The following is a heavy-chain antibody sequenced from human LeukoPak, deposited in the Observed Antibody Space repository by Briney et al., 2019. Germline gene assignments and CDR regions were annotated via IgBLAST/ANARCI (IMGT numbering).Heavy chain of an antibody. CDR3: ARAYSSGGYWYYFDY. CDR2: ISYDGNNK. D-gene: IGHD6-19*01. J-gene: IGHJ4*02. CDR1: GFTFSSYG. Sequence: GRSLRLSCAASGFTFSSYGMHWVRQAPGKGLEWVAVISYDGNNKYYADSVKGRFTISRDDFKNTLYLQMNSLRPEDTAVYYCARAYSSGGYWYYFDYWGQGTLVTVSS. V-gene: IGHV3-30*03.